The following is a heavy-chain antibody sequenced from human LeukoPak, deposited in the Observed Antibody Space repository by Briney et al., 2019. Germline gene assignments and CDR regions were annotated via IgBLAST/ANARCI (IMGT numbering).Heavy chain of an antibody. CDR1: GGSISSSNW. CDR3: AGQYYDGSGSYYFDY. CDR2: IYHSGST. J-gene: IGHJ4*02. V-gene: IGHV4-4*02. Sequence: SGTLSLTCAVSGGSISSSNWWSWVRQPPGKGLEWIGEIYHSGSTNYNPSLKSRVTISVDKSKNQFSLNLGSVTAADTAVYYCAGQYYDGSGSYYFDYWGQGTLVTVSS. D-gene: IGHD3-22*01.